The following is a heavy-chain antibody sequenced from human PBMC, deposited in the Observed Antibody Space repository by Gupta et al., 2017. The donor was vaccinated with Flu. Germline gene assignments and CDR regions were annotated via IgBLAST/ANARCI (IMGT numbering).Heavy chain of an antibody. Sequence: TFTGYYMHWVRQAPGQGLEWMGWINPNSGGTNYAQKFQGWVTMTRDTSISTAYMELSRLRSDDTAVYYCARGFSSGYSDGYDAFDIWGQGTMVTVSS. V-gene: IGHV1-2*04. J-gene: IGHJ3*02. CDR1: TFTGYY. D-gene: IGHD3-22*01. CDR2: INPNSGGT. CDR3: ARGFSSGYSDGYDAFDI.